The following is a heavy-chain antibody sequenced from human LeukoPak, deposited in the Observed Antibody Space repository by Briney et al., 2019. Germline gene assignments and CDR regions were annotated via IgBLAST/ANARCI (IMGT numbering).Heavy chain of an antibody. CDR3: ARDQGGVTGVFQH. D-gene: IGHD3-3*01. J-gene: IGHJ1*01. CDR1: GYTFTGYY. CDR2: IIPMFRTP. V-gene: IGHV1-69*13. Sequence: ASVKVSCKASGYTFTGYYMHWVRQAPGRGLEWMGRIIPMFRTPNYAQDFQDKVTITADDSTGTVYMELSSLRSEDTAVYYCARDQGGVTGVFQHWGQGSLVIVSS.